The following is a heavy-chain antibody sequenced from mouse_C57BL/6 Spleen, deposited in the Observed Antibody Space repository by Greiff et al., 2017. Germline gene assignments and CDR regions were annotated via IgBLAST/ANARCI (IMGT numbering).Heavy chain of an antibody. CDR3: ARGDSKGLGDY. D-gene: IGHD2-5*01. CDR2: INPSSGYT. CDR1: GYTFTSYT. Sequence: QVQLQQSGAELARPGASVKMSCKASGYTFTSYTMHWVKQRPGQGLEWIGYINPSSGYTKYNQKFKDKATLTADKSSSTAYMQLSSLTSEDSAVYYCARGDSKGLGDYWGQGTSVTVSS. J-gene: IGHJ4*01. V-gene: IGHV1-4*01.